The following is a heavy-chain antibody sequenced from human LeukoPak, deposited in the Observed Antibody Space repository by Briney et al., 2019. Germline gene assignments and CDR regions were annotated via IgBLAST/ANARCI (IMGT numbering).Heavy chain of an antibody. CDR3: ARDPGPPHDAFDY. CDR1: GGSISSGGYY. D-gene: IGHD2-8*02. J-gene: IGHJ4*02. CDR2: IYYSGST. V-gene: IGHV4-31*03. Sequence: SQTLSLTCTVSGGSISSGGYYWSWIRQHPGKGLEWIGYIYYSGSTYYNPSLKSRVTISVDTSKNQFSLKLSSVTAADTAVYYCARDPGPPHDAFDYWGQGTLVTVSS.